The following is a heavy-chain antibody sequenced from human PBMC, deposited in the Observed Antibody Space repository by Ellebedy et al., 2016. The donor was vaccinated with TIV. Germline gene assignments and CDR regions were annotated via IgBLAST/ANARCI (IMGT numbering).Heavy chain of an antibody. V-gene: IGHV3-15*05. Sequence: GESLKISCAASGFTFSDAWMSWVRQAPGKGLEWVGRIKSKSDGGTIDYAAPVRDRFTIARDDSQNTLYLQMNNLKTEDTAVYYCTASSSSYGSGSYWLFDYWGQGTLITVSS. J-gene: IGHJ4*02. D-gene: IGHD3-10*01. CDR3: TASSSSYGSGSYWLFDY. CDR1: GFTFSDAW. CDR2: IKSKSDGGTI.